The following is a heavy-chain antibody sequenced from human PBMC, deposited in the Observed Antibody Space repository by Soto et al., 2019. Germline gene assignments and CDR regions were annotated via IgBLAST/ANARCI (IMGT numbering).Heavy chain of an antibody. D-gene: IGHD1-26*01. CDR3: ATSGSYGTKYFDY. CDR1: GGTFSSYA. Sequence: SVKVSCKASGGTFSSYAISWVRQAPGQGLEWMGGIIPIFGTANYAQKFQGRVTITADESTSTAYMELSSLRSEDTAVYYCATSGSYGTKYFDYWGQGTLVTVSS. V-gene: IGHV1-69*13. J-gene: IGHJ4*02. CDR2: IIPIFGTA.